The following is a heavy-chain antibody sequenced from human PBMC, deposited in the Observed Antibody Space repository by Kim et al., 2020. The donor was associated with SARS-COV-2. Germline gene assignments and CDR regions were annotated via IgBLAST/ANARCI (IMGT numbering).Heavy chain of an antibody. Sequence: GGSLRLSCAASGFTFSDHYMDWVRQSPGKGLEWVGRTRNKANSYTTEYAASVKGRFTISRDDSKNSLYLQMNSLKTEDTAVYYCARGDYGELDYWGQGTLVTVSS. CDR1: GFTFSDHY. CDR2: TRNKANSYTT. V-gene: IGHV3-72*01. J-gene: IGHJ4*02. D-gene: IGHD4-17*01. CDR3: ARGDYGELDY.